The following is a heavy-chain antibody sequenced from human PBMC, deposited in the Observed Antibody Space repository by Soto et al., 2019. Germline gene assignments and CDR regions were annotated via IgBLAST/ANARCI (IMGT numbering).Heavy chain of an antibody. CDR2: ISYDGTNK. Sequence: QVQLVQSGGGVVQPGTSLRLSCAASGFIFSDYVMYWFRQTPGKGLEWMAVISYDGTNKHYANSVKGRFFISRDNSTKALYLQMVSLKPEDSAIYYCARDNTGIETGASDVWGRGILVAVSS. D-gene: IGHD2-8*02. V-gene: IGHV3-30*04. CDR3: ARDNTGIETGASDV. CDR1: GFIFSDYV. J-gene: IGHJ4*02.